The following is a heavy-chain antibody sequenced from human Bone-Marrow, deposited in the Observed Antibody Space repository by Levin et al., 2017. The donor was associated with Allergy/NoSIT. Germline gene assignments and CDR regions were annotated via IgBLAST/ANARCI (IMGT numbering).Heavy chain of an antibody. V-gene: IGHV3-30*18. D-gene: IGHD6-25*01. J-gene: IGHJ6*02. CDR3: AKPALTRGFYYGLDV. CDR2: ISYDGDEK. CDR1: GLNFSSYG. Sequence: LGESLKISCVAAGLNFSSYGMHWVRQAPGRGLDWVSVISYDGDEKYYADAVKGRFTISRDNSKNTLYLQMHSLRPEDTAVYFCAKPALTRGFYYGLDVWGQGTTVTVSS.